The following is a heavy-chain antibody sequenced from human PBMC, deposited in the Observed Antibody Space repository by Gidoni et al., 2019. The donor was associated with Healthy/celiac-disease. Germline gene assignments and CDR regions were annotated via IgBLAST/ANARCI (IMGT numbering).Heavy chain of an antibody. CDR1: VFSFSRQW. V-gene: IGHV3-7*01. Sequence: VQLVESGVGLVQPWGSLRLSCAASVFSFSRQWMSWARHAPGKGLEWVDNIKQDGSEKYCGDSVKGRSINSRDNAKNSLYLKMNSLRAEDTAVAYWAIPREAAMAPYYDGMDVWGQGTTVTVSS. CDR3: AIPREAAMAPYYDGMDV. J-gene: IGHJ6*02. CDR2: IKQDGSEK. D-gene: IGHD5-18*01.